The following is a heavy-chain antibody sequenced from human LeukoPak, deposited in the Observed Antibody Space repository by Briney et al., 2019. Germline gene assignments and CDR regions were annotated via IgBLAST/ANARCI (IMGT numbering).Heavy chain of an antibody. D-gene: IGHD1-26*01. Sequence: GASVKVPCKASGYTFTGYYMHWVRQAPGQRLEWMGRINPNSGGTNYAQKFQGRVTMTRDTSISTAYMELSRLRSDDTAVYSCARDLSGSFDYWGQGTLVTVSS. V-gene: IGHV1-2*06. CDR2: INPNSGGT. J-gene: IGHJ4*02. CDR3: ARDLSGSFDY. CDR1: GYTFTGYY.